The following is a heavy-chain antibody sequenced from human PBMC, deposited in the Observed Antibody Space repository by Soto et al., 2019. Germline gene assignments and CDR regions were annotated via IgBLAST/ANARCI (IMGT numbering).Heavy chain of an antibody. Sequence: SETLSLTCAVYGGSFSGYYWSWIRQPPGKGLEWIGEINHSGSTNYNPSLKSRVTISVDTSKNQFSLKLSSVTAADTAVYYCARGQGDYFYPNWFDPWGQGTLVTVSS. CDR3: ARGQGDYFYPNWFDP. CDR1: GGSFSGYY. CDR2: INHSGST. D-gene: IGHD4-17*01. V-gene: IGHV4-34*01. J-gene: IGHJ5*02.